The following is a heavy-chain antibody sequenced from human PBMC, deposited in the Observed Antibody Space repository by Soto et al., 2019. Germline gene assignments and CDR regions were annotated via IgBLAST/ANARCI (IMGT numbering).Heavy chain of an antibody. J-gene: IGHJ4*02. Sequence: LKISCKGSGFTFTSYWIAWVRQMPGKGLEWMGIIYPGDSDSSYSPSFQGQVTISADKSINTAYLHWSSLKASDTAIYYCAKHEGYCSTTTCSNFDYWGQGTLVTVSS. D-gene: IGHD2-2*01. CDR3: AKHEGYCSTTTCSNFDY. V-gene: IGHV5-51*01. CDR1: GFTFTSYW. CDR2: IYPGDSDS.